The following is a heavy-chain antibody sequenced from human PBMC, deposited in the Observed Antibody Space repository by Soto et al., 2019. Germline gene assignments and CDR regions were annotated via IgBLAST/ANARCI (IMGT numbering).Heavy chain of an antibody. CDR3: AGYGSSWYGAFDI. CDR1: GGSVSSGSYY. CDR2: IYYSGST. D-gene: IGHD6-13*01. J-gene: IGHJ3*02. V-gene: IGHV4-61*01. Sequence: SEPLYLTCTVSGGSVSSGSYYWSWIRQPLGKGLEWIGYIYYSGSTNYNPSLKSRVTISVDTSKNQFSLKLSSVTAADTAVYYCAGYGSSWYGAFDIWGQGTMVTVSS.